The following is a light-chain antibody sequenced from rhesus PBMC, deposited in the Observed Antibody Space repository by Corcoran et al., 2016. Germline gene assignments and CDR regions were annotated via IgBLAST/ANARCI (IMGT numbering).Light chain of an antibody. Sequence: DIQMTQSPSSLSASVGDRVTITCRASQGITNELAWYQQKPGETPKLLFYEASSLQSGIPSRFSGSGSGTDFTLTLSSLQSEDFATYYCQHYYSTPYTFGQGTKVEIK. CDR1: QGITNE. CDR3: QHYYSTPYT. CDR2: EAS. J-gene: IGKJ2*01. V-gene: IGKV1-21*01.